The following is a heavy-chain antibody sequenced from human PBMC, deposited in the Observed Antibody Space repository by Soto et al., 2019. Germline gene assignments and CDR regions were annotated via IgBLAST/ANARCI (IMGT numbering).Heavy chain of an antibody. V-gene: IGHV3-33*01. CDR2: IWYDGSNK. D-gene: IGHD1-26*01. CDR1: GFTFSSYG. J-gene: IGHJ4*02. CDR3: ATSGSPGFYYFDY. Sequence: GGSLRLSCAASGFTFSSYGMHWVRQAPGKGLEWVAVIWYDGSNKYYADSVKGRFTISRDNSKNTLYLQMNSLRAEDTAVYYCATSGSPGFYYFDYWGQGTLVTVSS.